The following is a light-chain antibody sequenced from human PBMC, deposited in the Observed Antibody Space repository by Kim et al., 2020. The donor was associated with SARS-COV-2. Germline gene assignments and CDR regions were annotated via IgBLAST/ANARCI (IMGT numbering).Light chain of an antibody. J-gene: IGKJ4*01. CDR1: QSISSW. CDR3: QQYNSYSGT. V-gene: IGKV1-5*03. CDR2: KAS. Sequence: DIQMTQSPSTLSASVGDRVTITCRASQSISSWLAWYQQKPGKAPKLLIYKASSLESGVPSRFSDSGSGTEFTLTISSLQPDDFAIYYCQQYNSYSGTFGGGTKVDIK.